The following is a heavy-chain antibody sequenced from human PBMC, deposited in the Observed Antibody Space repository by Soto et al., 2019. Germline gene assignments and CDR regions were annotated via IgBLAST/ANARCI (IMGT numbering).Heavy chain of an antibody. Sequence: QVQLQESGPGLVKPSQTLSLTCTVSGGSISSGGYYWSWIRQHPGKGLEWIGYIYYSGSTYYNPSLKSRVTISVDTSKNQFSRKLSSVTASDTAVYYCARDSGSRSSWYEGTFYYYGMDLWGQGTTVTVSS. CDR1: GGSISSGGYY. V-gene: IGHV4-31*03. CDR3: ARDSGSRSSWYEGTFYYYGMDL. CDR2: IYYSGST. J-gene: IGHJ6*02. D-gene: IGHD6-13*01.